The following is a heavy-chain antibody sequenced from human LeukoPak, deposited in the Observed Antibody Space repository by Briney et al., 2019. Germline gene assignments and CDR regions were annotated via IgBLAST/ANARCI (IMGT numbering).Heavy chain of an antibody. CDR2: INPSGTIT. CDR1: GITFTSYY. CDR3: ALIAPPHN. D-gene: IGHD6-13*01. Sequence: ASVKVSCKASGITFTSYYIHWVRQAPGRGLEWMGKINPSGTITTYAPKYQGRVTVTKDTSTDTVYMELSSLRSDDTAVYYCALIAPPHNWGQGTLVTVSS. J-gene: IGHJ4*02. V-gene: IGHV1-46*01.